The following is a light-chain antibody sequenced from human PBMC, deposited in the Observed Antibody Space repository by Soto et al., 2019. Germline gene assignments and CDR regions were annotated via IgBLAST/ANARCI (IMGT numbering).Light chain of an antibody. CDR2: DVS. J-gene: IGLJ2*01. V-gene: IGLV2-14*01. Sequence: QSALTQPASVSGSPGQSITISCTGTSSDVGGYNHVSWYQQHPGKVPKLMIRDVSNRPSGVSNRFSGSKSGNTASLTISGLQTEDEADYYCSSDTSSSTVLFGGGTKVTVL. CDR1: SSDVGGYNH. CDR3: SSDTSSSTVL.